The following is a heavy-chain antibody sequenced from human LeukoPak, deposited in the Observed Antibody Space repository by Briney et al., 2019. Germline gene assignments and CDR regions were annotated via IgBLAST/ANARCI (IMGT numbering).Heavy chain of an antibody. CDR2: IKRKADGGPT. CDR1: GFTFSNFG. J-gene: IGHJ3*02. V-gene: IGHV3-15*01. Sequence: PGGSLRLSCAASGFTFSNFGMHWVRQAPGKGLEWVGRIKRKADGGPTDYAAPVRGRFTISRDDSKNTLYLQMNSLKIEDTAVYFCSTNQALDIWGQGTKVTVSS. CDR3: STNQALDI.